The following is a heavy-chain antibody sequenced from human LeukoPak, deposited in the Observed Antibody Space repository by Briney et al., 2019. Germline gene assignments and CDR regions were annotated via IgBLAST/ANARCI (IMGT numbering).Heavy chain of an antibody. CDR2: LYSGGTT. CDR1: GFTVSSKY. D-gene: IGHD6-19*01. Sequence: PGGSLRLSCAASGFTVSSKYMSWVRQAPGKGLEWVSVLYSGGTTYYADSVKGRSTISRDNSKNTLYLQMNSLRAEDTAVYYCARGAVAGPYYFDYWGQGTLVTVSS. J-gene: IGHJ4*02. V-gene: IGHV3-53*01. CDR3: ARGAVAGPYYFDY.